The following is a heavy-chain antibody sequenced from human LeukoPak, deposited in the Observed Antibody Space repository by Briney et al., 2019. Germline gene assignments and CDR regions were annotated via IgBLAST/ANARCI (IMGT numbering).Heavy chain of an antibody. Sequence: GRSLRLSCAVSGFTFIKYAMSWVRQAPGKGLEWVSAISGSGDSTYYADSVKGRFTISRDNSKNTLYLQMNSLRVEDTALYYCAKEVGYDSSDYLVYWGQGTLVTVSS. CDR1: GFTFIKYA. CDR2: ISGSGDST. J-gene: IGHJ4*02. CDR3: AKEVGYDSSDYLVY. D-gene: IGHD3-22*01. V-gene: IGHV3-23*01.